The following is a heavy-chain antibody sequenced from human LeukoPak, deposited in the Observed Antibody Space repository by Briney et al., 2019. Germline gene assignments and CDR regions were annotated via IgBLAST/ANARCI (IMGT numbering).Heavy chain of an antibody. CDR2: MNPNSGNT. CDR3: ARGWDSSGYYPYYFDY. J-gene: IGHJ4*02. Sequence: ASVKVSCKASGYTFTSYDINWVRQATGQGLEWMGWMNPNSGNTGYAQKFQGRVTMTRNTSISTAYMELSSLRSEDTDVYYCARGWDSSGYYPYYFDYWGQGTLVTVSS. CDR1: GYTFTSYD. V-gene: IGHV1-8*01. D-gene: IGHD3-22*01.